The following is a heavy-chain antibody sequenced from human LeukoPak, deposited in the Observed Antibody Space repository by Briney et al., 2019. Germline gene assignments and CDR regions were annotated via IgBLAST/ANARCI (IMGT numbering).Heavy chain of an antibody. J-gene: IGHJ4*02. Sequence: GGSLSLSCAASGFTFSSYALSWVRQAPGKGLGWDSAISGSGISTYYADSVKGRFTISRDNSKNTLDLQMNSLRAEDTAVYYCAKGSAAAGKYSFNYWGQGTLVTVSS. D-gene: IGHD6-13*01. CDR2: ISGSGIST. CDR3: AKGSAAAGKYSFNY. V-gene: IGHV3-23*01. CDR1: GFTFSSYA.